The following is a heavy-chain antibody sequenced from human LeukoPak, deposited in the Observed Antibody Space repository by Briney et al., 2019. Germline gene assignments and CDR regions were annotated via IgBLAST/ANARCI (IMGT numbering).Heavy chain of an antibody. V-gene: IGHV4-59*07. CDR3: ARSIKRGLCDY. CDR1: GRSLGFYY. CDR2: AYYNGSS. Sequence: SDPLSLTCTLCGRSLGFYYWNWIRRPTEKGLEWIGCAYYNGSSNYNHSLKGRFTISVDMSKIQFSLKLNTVNAADTAVYYCARSIKRGLCDYWGQGSLVTVSS. J-gene: IGHJ4*02. D-gene: IGHD3-10*01.